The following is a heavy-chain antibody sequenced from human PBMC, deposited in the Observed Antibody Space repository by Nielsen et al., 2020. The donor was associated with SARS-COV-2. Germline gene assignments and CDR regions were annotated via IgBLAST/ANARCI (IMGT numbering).Heavy chain of an antibody. CDR3: ARAGIAAAGNWFDP. CDR2: IYYSGST. Sequence: WIRQPPGKGLEWIGYIYYSGSTYYNPSLKSRVTISVDTSKNQFSLKLSSVTAADTAVYYRARAGIAAAGNWFDPWGQGTLVTVSS. J-gene: IGHJ5*02. D-gene: IGHD6-13*01. V-gene: IGHV4-30-4*01.